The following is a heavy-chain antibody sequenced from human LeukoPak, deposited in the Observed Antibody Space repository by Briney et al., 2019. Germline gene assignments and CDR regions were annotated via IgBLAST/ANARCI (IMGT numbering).Heavy chain of an antibody. CDR2: ISGSGSST. D-gene: IGHD2-15*01. V-gene: IGHV3-23*01. Sequence: GGSLRLSCAASGFTFSSYAMSWVRQAPGKGLEWVSAISGSGSSTYYADSVKGRFTISRDNSKNTLYLQMNSLRAEDTAVYYCAKMDIVVVVAAPLDYWGQGTLVTVSS. J-gene: IGHJ4*02. CDR1: GFTFSSYA. CDR3: AKMDIVVVVAAPLDY.